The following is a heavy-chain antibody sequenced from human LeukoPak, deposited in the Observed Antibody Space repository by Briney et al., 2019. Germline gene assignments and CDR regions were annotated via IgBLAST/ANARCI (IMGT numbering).Heavy chain of an antibody. J-gene: IGHJ4*02. D-gene: IGHD5-18*01. Sequence: GGSLRLSCAASGFTFRSYAMSWVRQAPGKGLEWVSAISGSGGSTYFADSVKGRFTISRDNSENTLYLQMNSLRVEDTAVYYCAKDSYGYGYWGQGTLVTVSS. CDR1: GFTFRSYA. CDR2: ISGSGGST. CDR3: AKDSYGYGY. V-gene: IGHV3-23*01.